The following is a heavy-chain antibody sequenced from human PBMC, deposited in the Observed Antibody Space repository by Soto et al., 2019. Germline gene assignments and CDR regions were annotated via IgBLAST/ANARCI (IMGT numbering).Heavy chain of an antibody. CDR2: FDPEDGET. V-gene: IGHV1-24*01. Sequence: ASVKVSCKVSGYTLTELSMHWVRQAPGKGLEWMGGFDPEDGETIYAQKFQGRVTMTEDTSTDTAYMELSSLRSEDTAVYYCATVRPTGGVIRYWNYYYYGMDVWGQGTTVTVSS. CDR3: ATVRPTGGVIRYWNYYYYGMDV. J-gene: IGHJ6*02. CDR1: GYTLTELS. D-gene: IGHD2-8*02.